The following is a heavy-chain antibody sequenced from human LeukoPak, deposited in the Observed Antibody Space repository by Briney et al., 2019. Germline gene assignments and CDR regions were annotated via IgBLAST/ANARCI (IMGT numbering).Heavy chain of an antibody. J-gene: IGHJ4*02. Sequence: SETLSLTCTVSGDSISSYYWSWIRQPPGKGLEWIGYIYYTGSTNYNPSLKSRVTISVDTSKNQFSLKLSSVTAADTAVYYCARDKEGVAFGYWGQGTLVTVSS. D-gene: IGHD2-8*01. V-gene: IGHV4-59*01. CDR2: IYYTGST. CDR3: ARDKEGVAFGY. CDR1: GDSISSYY.